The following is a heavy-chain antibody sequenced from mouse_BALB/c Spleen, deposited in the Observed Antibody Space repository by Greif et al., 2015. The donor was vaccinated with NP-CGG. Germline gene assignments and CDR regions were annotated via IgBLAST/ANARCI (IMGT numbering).Heavy chain of an antibody. CDR3: ARYWFAY. V-gene: IGHV1S135*01. CDR1: GYSFTSYY. J-gene: IGHJ3*01. CDR2: IDPFNGGT. Sequence: VQLQQSGPELMKPGASVKISCKASGYSFTSYYMHWVKQSHGKSLEWIGYIDPFNGGTSYNQKFRGKATLTVDKSSSTAYMHLSSLTSEDSAVYYCARYWFAYWGQGTLVTVSA.